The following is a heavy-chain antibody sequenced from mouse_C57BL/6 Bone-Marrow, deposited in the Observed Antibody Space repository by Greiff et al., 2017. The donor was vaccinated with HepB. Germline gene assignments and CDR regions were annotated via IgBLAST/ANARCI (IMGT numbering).Heavy chain of an antibody. CDR1: GFTFSDSG. CDR3: ARKGRRDYAMDY. V-gene: IGHV5-15*01. J-gene: IGHJ4*01. CDR2: ISNFAYNI. Sequence: EVMLVESGGGLVQPGGSLKLSCAASGFTFSDSGMAWVRQAPRKGPEWVAFISNFAYNIYYADYVTGRFTISRENAKNTLYLEMSNLRSEDTAMYYCARKGRRDYAMDYGGRGTSVTVSS.